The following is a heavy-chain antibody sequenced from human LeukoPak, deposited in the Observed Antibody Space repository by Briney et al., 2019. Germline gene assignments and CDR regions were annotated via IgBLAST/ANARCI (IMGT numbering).Heavy chain of an antibody. CDR2: LGPASGSS. V-gene: IGHV1-8*01. Sequence: ASVKVSCKASGYIFTSYDISWVRQAAGQGLEWIGWLGPASGSSGYAQKFQGRVTMTRSTSTRTAYMELRSLTSEDTAVYYCARGPPESTTSDYWGQGTLVTVSS. J-gene: IGHJ4*02. CDR3: ARGPPESTTSDY. D-gene: IGHD2-2*01. CDR1: GYIFTSYD.